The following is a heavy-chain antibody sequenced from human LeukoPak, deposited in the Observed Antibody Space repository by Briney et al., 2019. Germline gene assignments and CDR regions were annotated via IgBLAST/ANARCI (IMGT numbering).Heavy chain of an antibody. D-gene: IGHD2-21*01. CDR3: ARIAQPGRRPDAFDI. J-gene: IGHJ3*02. CDR2: IWYDGSNK. CDR1: GFTFSSYG. V-gene: IGHV3-33*01. Sequence: GASLRLSCAASGFTFSSYGMHWVRQAPGKGLEWVAVIWYDGSNKYYADSVKGRFTISGDNSKNTLYLQMNSLRAEDTAVHYCARIAQPGRRPDAFDIWGQGTMVTVSS.